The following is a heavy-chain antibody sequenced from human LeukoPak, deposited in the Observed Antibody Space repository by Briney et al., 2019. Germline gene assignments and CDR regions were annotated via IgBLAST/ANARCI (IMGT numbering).Heavy chain of an antibody. J-gene: IGHJ6*03. Sequence: SETLSLTCTVSGGSISSGSYYWSWIRQPAGKGLEWIGRIYTSGSTNYNPSLKSRVTISVDTSKNQFSLKLSSVTAADTAVYYCARAVRGGYFNYYYYMDVWGKGTTVIISS. CDR1: GGSISSGSYY. D-gene: IGHD3-10*01. V-gene: IGHV4-61*02. CDR2: IYTSGST. CDR3: ARAVRGGYFNYYYYMDV.